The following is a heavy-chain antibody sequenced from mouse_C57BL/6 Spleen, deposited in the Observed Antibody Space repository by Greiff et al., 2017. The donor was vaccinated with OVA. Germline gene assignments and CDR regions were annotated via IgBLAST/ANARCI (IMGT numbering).Heavy chain of an antibody. J-gene: IGHJ3*01. CDR1: GYTFTSYW. CDR3: AKGDDYDRGAWFAY. V-gene: IGHV1-69*01. D-gene: IGHD2-4*01. CDR2: IDPSDSYT. Sequence: VQLQQSGAELVMPGASVKLSCKASGYTFTSYWMHWVKQRPGQGLEWIGEIDPSDSYTNYNQKFKGKSTLTVDKSSSTAYMQLSSLTSEDSAVYYCAKGDDYDRGAWFAYWGQGTLVTVSA.